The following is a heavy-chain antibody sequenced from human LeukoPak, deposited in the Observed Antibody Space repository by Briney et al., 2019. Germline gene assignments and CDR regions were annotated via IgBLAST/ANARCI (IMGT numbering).Heavy chain of an antibody. J-gene: IGHJ4*02. V-gene: IGHV3-30*02. D-gene: IGHD6-19*01. Sequence: GGSLRLSCAASGFSFSTSSMHWVRQAPGKGLEWMAFIRSDGSNKYYADSVKGRFTISRDNSKNTLYLQMNSLRAEDTAVYYCARILDSAWGELGYWGQGTLVTVSS. CDR2: IRSDGSNK. CDR3: ARILDSAWGELGY. CDR1: GFSFSTSS.